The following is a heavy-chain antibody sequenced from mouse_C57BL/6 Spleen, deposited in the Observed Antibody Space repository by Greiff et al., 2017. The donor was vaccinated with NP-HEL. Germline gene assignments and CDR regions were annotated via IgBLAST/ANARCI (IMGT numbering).Heavy chain of an antibody. CDR3: ARDLYYYGSSYGFDY. CDR2: IYPGSGST. D-gene: IGHD1-1*01. CDR1: GYTFTSYW. Sequence: QVQLQQPGAELVKPGASVKMSCKASGYTFTSYWITWVKQRPGHGLEWIGDIYPGSGSTNYNEKFKSKATLTVDTSSSTAYMQLSSLTSEDSAVYYCARDLYYYGSSYGFDYWGQGTTLTVSS. J-gene: IGHJ2*01. V-gene: IGHV1-55*01.